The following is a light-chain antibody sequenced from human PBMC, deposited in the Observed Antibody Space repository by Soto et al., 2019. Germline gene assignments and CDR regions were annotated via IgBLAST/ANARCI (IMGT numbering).Light chain of an antibody. Sequence: DIQMTQSPSSLSASVGDRVTITCRASQSLSGYLNWYQQIPGRAPKLLISATSSLHSGVPSRFSGSGSGTDFTLTISSLQPEDFATYYCQQSYSSPLWTFGQGTRVEVK. CDR2: ATS. CDR3: QQSYSSPLWT. V-gene: IGKV1-39*01. J-gene: IGKJ1*01. CDR1: QSLSGY.